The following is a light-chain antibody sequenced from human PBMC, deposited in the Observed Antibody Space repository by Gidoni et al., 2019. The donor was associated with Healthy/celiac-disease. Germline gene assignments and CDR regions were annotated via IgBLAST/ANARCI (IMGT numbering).Light chain of an antibody. V-gene: IGKV3-15*01. J-gene: IGKJ5*01. Sequence: EIAMTQSPATLSVSPGERATLSGRASQSVSSNLALYQQKPGQAPRLLIYGASTRATGIPARFSGSGSGTEFTLTISSLQSEDFAVYYCQQYNNWPPLFGQGTRLEIK. CDR1: QSVSSN. CDR2: GAS. CDR3: QQYNNWPPL.